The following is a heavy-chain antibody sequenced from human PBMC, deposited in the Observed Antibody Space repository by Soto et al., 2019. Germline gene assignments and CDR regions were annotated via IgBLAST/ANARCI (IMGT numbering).Heavy chain of an antibody. CDR3: ARDLAKGGGSAGFDY. CDR2: INPKSGGT. Sequence: QVQLVQSGAEVKKPGASVNVSCKASGYTFTVYYMHWVRQAPGQGLEWMGWINPKSGGTMYPQKFQGRVTMTLDTSISTAYMALTRLRSDDTAVYYCARDLAKGGGSAGFDYWAQGTLVTVSS. J-gene: IGHJ4*02. D-gene: IGHD1-26*01. CDR1: GYTFTVYY. V-gene: IGHV1-2*02.